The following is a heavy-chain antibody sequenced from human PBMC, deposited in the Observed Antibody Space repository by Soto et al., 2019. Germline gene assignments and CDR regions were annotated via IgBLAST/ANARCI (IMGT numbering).Heavy chain of an antibody. Sequence: QVQLQESGPGLVKPSQTLSLTCTVSGGSISSGDYYWSWIRQPPGKGLEWIGYIYYSGSTYYNPSLNSRVTIAGDTSKNQFSLKLSAVTAADTAVYYRASQSAGVVVPATGHYYYYGMDVWGQGTTVTVSS. V-gene: IGHV4-30-4*01. CDR1: GGSISSGDYY. CDR3: ASQSAGVVVPATGHYYYYGMDV. J-gene: IGHJ6*02. D-gene: IGHD2-15*01. CDR2: IYYSGST.